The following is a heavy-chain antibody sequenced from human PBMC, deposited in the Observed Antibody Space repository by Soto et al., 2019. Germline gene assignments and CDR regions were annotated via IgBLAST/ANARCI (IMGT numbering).Heavy chain of an antibody. D-gene: IGHD6-13*01. Sequence: SVKVSCKASGFTFTSSAVQWVRQARGQRLEWIGWIVVGSGNTNYAQKFQERVTITRDMSTSTAYMELSSLRSEDTAVYYCAALIAAAGTTETWFDPWGQGTLVTVSS. V-gene: IGHV1-58*01. CDR2: IVVGSGNT. CDR1: GFTFTSSA. CDR3: AALIAAAGTTETWFDP. J-gene: IGHJ5*02.